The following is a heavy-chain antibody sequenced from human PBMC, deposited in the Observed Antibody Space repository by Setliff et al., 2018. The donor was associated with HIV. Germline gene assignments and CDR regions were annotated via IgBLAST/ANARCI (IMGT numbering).Heavy chain of an antibody. J-gene: IGHJ4*02. D-gene: IGHD3-16*01. Sequence: GGSLRLSCAASGFAFSSYAVHWVRQAPGKGLEWVALISHDGSNKYYADSVKGRFTISRDNSKNTLYLQMNSLRAEDTALYYCAKVPTWGSVDYWGQGTLVTVTS. CDR2: ISHDGSNK. V-gene: IGHV3-30*12. CDR3: AKVPTWGSVDY. CDR1: GFAFSSYA.